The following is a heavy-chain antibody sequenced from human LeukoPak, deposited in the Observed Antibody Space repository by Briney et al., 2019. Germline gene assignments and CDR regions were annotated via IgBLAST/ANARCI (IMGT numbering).Heavy chain of an antibody. D-gene: IGHD4-17*01. CDR3: AKVSGRNSGDHSMDV. Sequence: GGSLRLSCAASGLTFSSYAMSWVRQAPGKGLEWVSAISGSGGSTYYADSVKGRFTISRDNSKNTLYLQMNSLRAEDTAVYYCAKVSGRNSGDHSMDVWGQGTTVTVSS. CDR2: ISGSGGST. CDR1: GLTFSSYA. V-gene: IGHV3-23*01. J-gene: IGHJ6*02.